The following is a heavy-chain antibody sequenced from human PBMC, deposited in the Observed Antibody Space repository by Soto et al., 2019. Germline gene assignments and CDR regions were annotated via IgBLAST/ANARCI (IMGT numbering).Heavy chain of an antibody. Sequence: PGGSLRLSCAASGFTFSSYAVSWVRQAPGKGLEWVSAISGSGGSTYYADSVTGRFTISRDNSKNTLYLQMNSLRAEDTAVYYCAKDQKAWAFYYDSSGYHLWGQGTLVTVSS. V-gene: IGHV3-23*01. CDR2: ISGSGGST. D-gene: IGHD3-22*01. CDR1: GFTFSSYA. CDR3: AKDQKAWAFYYDSSGYHL. J-gene: IGHJ4*02.